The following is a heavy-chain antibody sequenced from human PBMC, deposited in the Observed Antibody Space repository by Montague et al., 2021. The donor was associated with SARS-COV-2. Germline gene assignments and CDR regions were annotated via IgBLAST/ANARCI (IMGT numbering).Heavy chain of an antibody. CDR2: VYYSGST. D-gene: IGHD3-16*02. V-gene: IGHV4-39*01. CDR1: GDSIRSSGYY. Sequence: SETLSLTCSVSGDSIRSSGYYWGWIRQPPGKGLEWIGTVYYSGSTNYNPSLKSRVTMPVDTSKNQFSLELRSVTAADTAVYYCASLCFGELWLKLGWFDPWGQGTLVTVSS. CDR3: ASLCFGELWLKLGWFDP. J-gene: IGHJ5*02.